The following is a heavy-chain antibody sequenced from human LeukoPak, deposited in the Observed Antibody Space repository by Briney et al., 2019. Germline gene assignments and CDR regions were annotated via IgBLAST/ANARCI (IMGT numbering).Heavy chain of an antibody. J-gene: IGHJ6*02. CDR1: GYSFTSYW. CDR3: ARHRGSGSYYPLYYYYGMDV. D-gene: IGHD3-10*01. V-gene: IGHV5-51*01. CDR2: IYPGDSDT. Sequence: PGESLKISCKGSGYSFTSYWIGWVRQMPGKGLEWMGIIYPGDSDTRYSPSFQGQVTISADKSISTAYLQWSSLKASDTAMYYCARHRGSGSYYPLYYYYGMDVWGQGTLVTVSS.